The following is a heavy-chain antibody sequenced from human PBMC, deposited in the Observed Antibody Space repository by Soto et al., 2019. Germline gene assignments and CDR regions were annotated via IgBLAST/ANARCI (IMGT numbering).Heavy chain of an antibody. CDR1: GGSICSGCYY. J-gene: IGHJ3*02. CDR2: IYYSGST. Sequence: QVQLQESGPGLVKPSQTLSLTCTVSGGSICSGCYYWSWIRQHPGKGLEWLGYIYYSGSTYYNPSLKSRVTIPVDPSKTQFSLKRSSVTAADTAVYYCARGRDTVMSDDPFEIWGQGTMVTVSS. V-gene: IGHV4-31*03. CDR3: ARGRDTVMSDDPFEI. D-gene: IGHD5-18*01.